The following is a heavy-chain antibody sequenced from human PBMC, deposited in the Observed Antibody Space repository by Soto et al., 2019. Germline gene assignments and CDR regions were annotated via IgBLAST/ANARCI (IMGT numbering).Heavy chain of an antibody. CDR2: INGDGRIT. Sequence: EVHRVQSGGCLVQPGGSLRLSCAVSGFTFGNYWMHWVRQAPGKRLMWVSRINGDGRITTYADSVEGPFTISRDNAKNTASLELKSLRVEDTAIYYCASDFTTADTTGDDFDYWGRGTMVTVSS. J-gene: IGHJ4*02. CDR3: ASDFTTADTTGDDFDY. CDR1: GFTFGNYW. V-gene: IGHV3-74*03. D-gene: IGHD1-1*01.